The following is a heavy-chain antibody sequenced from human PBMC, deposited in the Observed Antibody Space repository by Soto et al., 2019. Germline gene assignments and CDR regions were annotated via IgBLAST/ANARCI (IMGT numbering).Heavy chain of an antibody. CDR1: GYTFSTFG. Sequence: SVKVSCKASGYTFSTFGISWVRQAPGQGLEWMGGIIPFFGTARYSQRFEDRITITADESTNTVYMDLRSLTSEDAAIYYCAKSAPMDAGDKYYYDFWGQGALVTVSS. CDR3: AKSAPMDAGDKYYYDF. D-gene: IGHD4-17*01. V-gene: IGHV1-69*13. CDR2: IIPFFGTA. J-gene: IGHJ4*02.